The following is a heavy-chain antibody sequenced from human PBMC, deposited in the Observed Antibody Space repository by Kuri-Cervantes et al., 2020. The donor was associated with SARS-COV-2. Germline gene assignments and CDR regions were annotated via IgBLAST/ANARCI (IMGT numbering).Heavy chain of an antibody. V-gene: IGHV4-38-2*01. J-gene: IGHJ5*02. D-gene: IGHD4-11*01. CDR2: IYHSGST. CDR3: ARVRTVTTGIGSVWFDP. CDR1: GYSISSGYY. Sequence: SQTLSLTCAVSGYSISSGYYWGWIRQPPGKGLEWIGSIYHSGSTYYNPSLKSRLTISVDTSKNQFSLKLSSVTAADTAVYYCARVRTVTTGIGSVWFDPWGQGTLVTVSS.